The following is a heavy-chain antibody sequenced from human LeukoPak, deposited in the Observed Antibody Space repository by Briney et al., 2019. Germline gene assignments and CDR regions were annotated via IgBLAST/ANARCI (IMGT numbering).Heavy chain of an antibody. J-gene: IGHJ4*02. Sequence: PSETLSLTCTVSGYSISRDYYWGWIRQPPGKGLEWIGSIYHSGSTYYNPSLKSRVTISVDTSKNQFSLKLSSVTAADTAVYYCARDSWEQWLVPRGSDYWGQGTPVTVSS. D-gene: IGHD6-19*01. V-gene: IGHV4-38-2*02. CDR3: ARDSWEQWLVPRGSDY. CDR2: IYHSGST. CDR1: GYSISRDYY.